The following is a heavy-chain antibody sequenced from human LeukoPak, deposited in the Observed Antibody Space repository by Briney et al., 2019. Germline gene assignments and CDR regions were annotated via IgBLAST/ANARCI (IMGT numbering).Heavy chain of an antibody. D-gene: IGHD3-10*01. CDR1: GFTFSSYS. J-gene: IGHJ4*02. Sequence: GGSLRLSCAASGFTFSSYSVNWVRQAPGKGLEWVSSISSSGRYIYYADSVKGRFTIFRDNAKNSLYLQMNSLRAEDTAVYYCARDLGELDAPDYWGQGTLVTVCS. V-gene: IGHV3-21*01. CDR2: ISSSGRYI. CDR3: ARDLGELDAPDY.